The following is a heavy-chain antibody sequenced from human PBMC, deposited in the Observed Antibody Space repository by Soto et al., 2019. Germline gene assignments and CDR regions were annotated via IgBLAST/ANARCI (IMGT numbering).Heavy chain of an antibody. CDR2: IYYSGST. V-gene: IGHV4-59*01. CDR3: ARGTHEEFFDY. J-gene: IGHJ4*02. Sequence: PSETLSLTCTVSGCSISSYYWSWIRQPPGKGLEWIGYIYYSGSTNYNPSLKSRVTISVDTSKNQFSLKLSSVTAADTAVYYCARGTHEEFFDYWGQGTLVTVSS. CDR1: GCSISSYY.